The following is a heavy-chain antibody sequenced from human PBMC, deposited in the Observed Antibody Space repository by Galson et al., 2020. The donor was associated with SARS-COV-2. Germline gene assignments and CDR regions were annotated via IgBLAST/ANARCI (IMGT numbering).Heavy chain of an antibody. CDR2: IDPSDSYT. J-gene: IGHJ2*01. D-gene: IGHD6-13*01. V-gene: IGHV5-10-1*01. CDR1: GYSFTSYW. CDR3: ASQIDPLDSSSWDNWYFDL. Sequence: HGESLKISCKGSGYSFTSYWISWVRQMPGKGLEWMGRIDPSDSYTNYSPSFQGHVTISADKSISTAYLQWSSLKASDTAMYYCASQIDPLDSSSWDNWYFDLWGRGTLVTVSS.